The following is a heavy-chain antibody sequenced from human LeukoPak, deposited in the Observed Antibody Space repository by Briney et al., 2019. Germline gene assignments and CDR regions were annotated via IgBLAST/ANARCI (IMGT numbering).Heavy chain of an antibody. D-gene: IGHD1-26*01. CDR2: INSDGSST. Sequence: PGGSLRLSCAASGFTFSSYWMHWVRQAPGKGLVWVSRINSDGSSTSYADSVKGRFTISRDNAKNTLYLQMNSPRAEDTAVYYCARDRIVGAQPDWGQGTLVTVSS. CDR1: GFTFSSYW. V-gene: IGHV3-74*01. J-gene: IGHJ4*02. CDR3: ARDRIVGAQPD.